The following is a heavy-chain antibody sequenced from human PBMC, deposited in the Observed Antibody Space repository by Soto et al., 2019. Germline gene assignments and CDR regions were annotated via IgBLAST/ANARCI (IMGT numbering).Heavy chain of an antibody. J-gene: IGHJ4*02. D-gene: IGHD5-12*01. CDR1: GFTFSAYW. V-gene: IGHV3-74*01. Sequence: EVQLVESGGGLVQPGGSLRLSCAASGFTFSAYWMHWVRQAPGEGLVCVSRINSDGTTTNYADSVKGRFTISRDNAENTLYLQMNSLRAEDTAVYYCARGEMATIWPLAYWGRGALVTVSS. CDR3: ARGEMATIWPLAY. CDR2: INSDGTTT.